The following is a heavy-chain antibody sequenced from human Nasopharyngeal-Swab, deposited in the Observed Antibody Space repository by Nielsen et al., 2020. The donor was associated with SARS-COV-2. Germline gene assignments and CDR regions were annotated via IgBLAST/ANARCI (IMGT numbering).Heavy chain of an antibody. V-gene: IGHV3-7*01. CDR1: GFTFSDYW. Sequence: GGSLRLSCAASGFTFSDYWMSWVRQAPGKGLEWLATIKQGGGETYYVDSVKGRFTISSDNSKNSVYLQMNSLRAEDTAVYYCTRDTPAMFAYWGQGTLVTVSS. J-gene: IGHJ4*02. CDR2: IKQGGGET. CDR3: TRDTPAMFAY.